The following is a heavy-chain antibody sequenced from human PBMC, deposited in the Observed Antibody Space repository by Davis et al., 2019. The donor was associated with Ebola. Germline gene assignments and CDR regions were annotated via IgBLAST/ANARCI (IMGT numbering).Heavy chain of an antibody. CDR3: ARRSGTSYDY. D-gene: IGHD1-26*01. Sequence: GESLKISCAASGFTFTSYSINWVRQAPGKGLEWVSYISSSSRTIYYADSVKGRFTISRDNAKNSLYLQMSSLRVEDTAVYYCARRSGTSYDYWGQGSLVTVSS. CDR2: ISSSSRTI. J-gene: IGHJ4*02. V-gene: IGHV3-48*04. CDR1: GFTFTSYS.